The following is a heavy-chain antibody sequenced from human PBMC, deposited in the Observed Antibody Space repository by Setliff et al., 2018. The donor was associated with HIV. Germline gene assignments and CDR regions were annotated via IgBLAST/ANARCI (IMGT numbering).Heavy chain of an antibody. CDR3: ARALRDGSTDAFDI. Sequence: SETLSLTCSVSGDSISTNSYFWGWVRQPPGKGLEWIGSIFYSGTTYYNPSLKSRVTMSVDTSKNQFSLRLNSVTAADTALYYCARALRDGSTDAFDIWGQGTMVT. CDR1: GDSISTNSYF. J-gene: IGHJ3*02. V-gene: IGHV4-39*07. CDR2: IFYSGTT. D-gene: IGHD5-12*01.